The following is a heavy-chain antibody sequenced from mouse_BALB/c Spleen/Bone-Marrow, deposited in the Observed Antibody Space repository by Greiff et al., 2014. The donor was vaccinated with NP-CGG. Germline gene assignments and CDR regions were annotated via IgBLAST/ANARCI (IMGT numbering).Heavy chain of an antibody. D-gene: IGHD2-10*01. CDR1: GFNIKDYY. V-gene: IGHV14-3*02. Sequence: EVQLQQSGAELVRSGASVKLSCTASGFNIKDYYMHWVKQRPEQGLEWIGRIDPANGNTKYDPKFQGKATITADTSSNTAYLQLSSLTSEDTAVYYCARPTSYWGQGTLVTVSA. J-gene: IGHJ3*01. CDR3: ARPTSY. CDR2: IDPANGNT.